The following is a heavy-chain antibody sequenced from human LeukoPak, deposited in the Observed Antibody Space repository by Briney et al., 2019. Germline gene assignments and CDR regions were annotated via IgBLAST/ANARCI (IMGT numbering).Heavy chain of an antibody. D-gene: IGHD6-13*01. CDR1: GFIFSTYG. CDR2: IWDDGSNT. CDR3: TRGPAAGTGEFFQH. Sequence: ERSLRLSCAASGFIFSTYGMHWVRQPPGKGLEWVAVIWDDGSNTYHADSVKGRFTISRDNSKNTLYLQMNSLRVEDTAVYYCTRGPAAGTGEFFQHWGLGALVTVSS. J-gene: IGHJ1*01. V-gene: IGHV3-33*01.